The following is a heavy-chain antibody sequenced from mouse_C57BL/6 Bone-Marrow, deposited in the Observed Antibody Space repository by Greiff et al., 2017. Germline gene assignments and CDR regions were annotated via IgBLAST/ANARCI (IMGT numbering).Heavy chain of an antibody. D-gene: IGHD1-1*01. CDR2: ISDGGSYT. Sequence: EVQLVESGGGLVKPGGSLKLSCAASGFTFSSYAMSWVRQTPEKRLEWVATISDGGSYTYYPDNVKGRFTITRDTAKNNLYLQMSHLKSEDTAMYYCAKEDYYGSSLFDYWGQGTLVTVSA. J-gene: IGHJ3*01. CDR1: GFTFSSYA. V-gene: IGHV5-4*01. CDR3: AKEDYYGSSLFDY.